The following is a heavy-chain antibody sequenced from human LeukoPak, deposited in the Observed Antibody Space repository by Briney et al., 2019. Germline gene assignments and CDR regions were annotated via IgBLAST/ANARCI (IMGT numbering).Heavy chain of an antibody. D-gene: IGHD3-10*01. Sequence: GASVKVSCKASGYTFTSYGISWVRQAPGQGLEWMGRINPNSGDTNYAQNFQGRVTMTRDTSGSTSNMELSRLRSDDTAVYYCARERRFGELLLFDYWGLGTLVTVSS. CDR3: ARERRFGELLLFDY. CDR2: INPNSGDT. V-gene: IGHV1-2*06. CDR1: GYTFTSYG. J-gene: IGHJ4*02.